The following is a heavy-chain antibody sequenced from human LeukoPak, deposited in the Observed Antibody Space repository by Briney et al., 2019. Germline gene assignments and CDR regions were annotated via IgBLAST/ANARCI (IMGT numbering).Heavy chain of an antibody. D-gene: IGHD3-16*02. Sequence: PSETLSLTCTVSGASISNFYWSWIRQAPGQGLEWIGYMLHSGSTNQKPSLRSRVTISVDTSKNQVSLKLSSVTAADTAVYYCARSDIWGSYRFLDYWGQGILVTVSS. CDR1: GASISNFY. V-gene: IGHV4-59*08. J-gene: IGHJ4*01. CDR3: ARSDIWGSYRFLDY. CDR2: MLHSGST.